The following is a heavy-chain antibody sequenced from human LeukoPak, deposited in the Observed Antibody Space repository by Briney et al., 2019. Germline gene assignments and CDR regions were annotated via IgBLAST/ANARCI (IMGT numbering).Heavy chain of an antibody. V-gene: IGHV1-2*02. D-gene: IGHD1-26*01. CDR2: INPNSGGT. J-gene: IGHJ5*02. Sequence: ASVKVSCKASGYTFTGYYMHWVRQAPGQGLEWMGWINPNSGGTNYAQKFQGRVTMTRDTSIRTAYMELNRLTSDDTAVYYCARLIPQKWELPGKWFDPWGQGTLVTVSS. CDR1: GYTFTGYY. CDR3: ARLIPQKWELPGKWFDP.